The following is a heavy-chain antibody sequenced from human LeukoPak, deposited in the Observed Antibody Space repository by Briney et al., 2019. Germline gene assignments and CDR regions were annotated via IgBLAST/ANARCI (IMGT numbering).Heavy chain of an antibody. CDR2: IRSKAYGGTT. D-gene: IGHD2-15*01. Sequence: GGSLRLSCAASGFTFSSYGMHWFRQAPGKGLEWVGFIRSKAYGGTTEYAASVKGRFTISRDDSKSIAYLQMNSLKTEDTAVYYCTRSYCSGGSCYSSLAFDIWGQGTMVTVSS. CDR1: GFTFSSYG. J-gene: IGHJ3*02. CDR3: TRSYCSGGSCYSSLAFDI. V-gene: IGHV3-49*03.